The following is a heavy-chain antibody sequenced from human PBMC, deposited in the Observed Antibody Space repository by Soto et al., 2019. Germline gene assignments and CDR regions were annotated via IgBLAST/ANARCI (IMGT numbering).Heavy chain of an antibody. CDR2: IWYDGSNK. CDR1: GFTFSSYG. CDR3: ARDLLKWELRFLEWSTDYYMDV. J-gene: IGHJ6*03. D-gene: IGHD3-3*01. V-gene: IGHV3-33*01. Sequence: GGSLRLSCAASGFTFSSYGMHWVRQAPGKGLEWVAVIWYDGSNKYYADSVKGRFTISRDNSKNTLYLQMNSLRAEDTAVYYCARDLLKWELRFLEWSTDYYMDVWGKGTTVTVSS.